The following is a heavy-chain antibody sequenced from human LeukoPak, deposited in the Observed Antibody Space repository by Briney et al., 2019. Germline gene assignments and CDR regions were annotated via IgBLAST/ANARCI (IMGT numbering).Heavy chain of an antibody. CDR2: ISSSSSYI. CDR3: ARVKASVVAAHVDY. CDR1: GFTFSSYS. V-gene: IGHV3-21*04. J-gene: IGHJ4*02. D-gene: IGHD2-15*01. Sequence: GGSLRLSCAASGFTFSSYSMNWVRQAPGKGLEWVSSISSSSSYIYYADSVKGRFTISRDNAKNSLYLQMNSLRAEDTALYYCARVKASVVAAHVDYWGQGTLVTVSS.